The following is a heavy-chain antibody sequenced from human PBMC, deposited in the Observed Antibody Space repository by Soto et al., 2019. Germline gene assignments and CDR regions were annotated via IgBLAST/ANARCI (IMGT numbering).Heavy chain of an antibody. CDR3: ASRNDEWDAFDI. CDR2: MNPNSGNT. CDR1: GYTFTSYY. Sequence: ASVKASCKASGYTFTSYYINWARQATGQGLEWMGWMNPNSGNTGYAQKFQGRVTMTRNTSISTAYMELSSLRSEDTAVYYCASRNDEWDAFDIWDQGTMVTVSS. V-gene: IGHV1-8*01. D-gene: IGHD1-1*01. J-gene: IGHJ3*02.